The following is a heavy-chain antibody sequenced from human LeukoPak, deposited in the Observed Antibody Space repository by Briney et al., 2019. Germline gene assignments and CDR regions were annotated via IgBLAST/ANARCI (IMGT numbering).Heavy chain of an antibody. V-gene: IGHV3-66*01. D-gene: IGHD3-9*01. CDR1: GFTVSSNY. Sequence: PGGSLRLSCAASGFTVSSNYMSWVRQAPGKGLEWVSVIYSGGSTYYADSVKGRFTISRDNSKNTLYLQMNSLRAEDTAVYYRAREGRYFDWLLDAFDIWGQGTMVTVSS. CDR3: AREGRYFDWLLDAFDI. CDR2: IYSGGST. J-gene: IGHJ3*02.